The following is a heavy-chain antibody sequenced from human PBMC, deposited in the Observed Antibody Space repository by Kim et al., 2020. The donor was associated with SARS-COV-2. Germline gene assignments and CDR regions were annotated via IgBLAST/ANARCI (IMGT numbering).Heavy chain of an antibody. CDR2: IYPGDSDT. D-gene: IGHD3-9*01. V-gene: IGHV5-51*01. J-gene: IGHJ6*02. CDR3: ARHVYYDIFPYYYYYGMDV. CDR1: GYSFTSYW. Sequence: GESLKISCKGSGYSFTSYWIGWVRQMPGKGLEWMGIIYPGDSDTRYSPSFQGQVTISADKSISTAYLQWSSLTASDTAMYYCARHVYYDIFPYYYYYGMDVWGQGTTVTVSS.